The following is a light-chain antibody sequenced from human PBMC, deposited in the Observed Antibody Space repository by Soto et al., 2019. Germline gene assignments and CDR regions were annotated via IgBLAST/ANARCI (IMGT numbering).Light chain of an antibody. CDR3: LLYNGGVWV. Sequence: QAVVTQEPSLTVSPGRTVTLTCGSSTGAVTSGDSPNWFQQKPGQAPRTLIYNTNIKHSSTPARFSGSLLGGRAALTLSGVQPEDEAEYYCLLYNGGVWVFGGGTQLTVL. V-gene: IGLV7-43*01. J-gene: IGLJ3*02. CDR2: NTN. CDR1: TGAVTSGDS.